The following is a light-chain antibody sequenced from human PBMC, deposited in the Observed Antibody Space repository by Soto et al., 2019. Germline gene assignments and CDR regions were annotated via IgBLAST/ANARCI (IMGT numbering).Light chain of an antibody. CDR2: DTN. Sequence: QSVLTQPPSVSAAPGQKVTISCSGSSFNLGNNYVSWYQQLPGTAPKLLIYDTNKRTSGTPDRVSASKSGTSATLGITGLQNGDEADYYCGTWDSSLSAYVFGNGTKVTV. V-gene: IGLV1-51*01. CDR1: SFNLGNNY. J-gene: IGLJ1*01. CDR3: GTWDSSLSAYV.